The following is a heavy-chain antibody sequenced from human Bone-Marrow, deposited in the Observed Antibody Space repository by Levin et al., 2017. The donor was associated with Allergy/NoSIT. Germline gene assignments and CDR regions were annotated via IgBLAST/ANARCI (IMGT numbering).Heavy chain of an antibody. V-gene: IGHV2-5*02. CDR2: IYWDDDK. CDR3: AHRLTAVAGRTRYYYGMDV. J-gene: IGHJ6*02. Sequence: ESGPTLVKPTQTLTLTCTFSGFSLSTSGVGVGWIRQPPGKALEWLALIYWDDDKRYSPSLKSRLTITKDTSKNQVVLTMTNMDPVDTGTYYCAHRLTAVAGRTRYYYGMDVWGQGTTVTVSS. CDR1: GFSLSTSGVG. D-gene: IGHD6-19*01.